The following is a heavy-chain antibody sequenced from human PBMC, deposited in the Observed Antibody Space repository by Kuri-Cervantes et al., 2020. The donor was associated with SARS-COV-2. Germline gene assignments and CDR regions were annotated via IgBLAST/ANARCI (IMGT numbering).Heavy chain of an antibody. CDR2: IYDSGST. CDR3: ARQVARTYDFWSGFSHGWDY. J-gene: IGHJ4*02. V-gene: IGHV4-39*01. CDR1: GGSISSSTYH. D-gene: IGHD3-3*01. Sequence: SETLSLTCTVSGGSISSSTYHWGWIRQPPGKGLEWIGTIYDSGSTYYNPSLESRVAISVDTSKNQFSLRLSSVTAADTAVYFCARQVARTYDFWSGFSHGWDYWGQGTLVTVYS.